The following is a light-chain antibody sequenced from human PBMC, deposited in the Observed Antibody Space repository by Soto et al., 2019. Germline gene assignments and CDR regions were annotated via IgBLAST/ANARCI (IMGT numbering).Light chain of an antibody. J-gene: IGLJ3*02. Sequence: QSALTQPRSVSGSPGQSVTISCTGTSSDVGAYIYVSWYQQHPAKAPKVMIYDVSRRPSGVPDRFSGSKSGNTASLTISGLQAEEEAVYFCSSYAGNKADVFGGGTKLTVL. CDR1: SSDVGAYIY. V-gene: IGLV2-11*01. CDR3: SSYAGNKADV. CDR2: DVS.